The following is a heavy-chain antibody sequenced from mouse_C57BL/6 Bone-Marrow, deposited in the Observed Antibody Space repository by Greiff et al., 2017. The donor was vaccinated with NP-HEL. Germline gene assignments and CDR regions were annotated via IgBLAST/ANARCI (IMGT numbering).Heavy chain of an antibody. D-gene: IGHD2-4*01. CDR3: ASGGTTMITTRRYYYAMDY. CDR1: GYTFTSYW. V-gene: IGHV1-72*01. CDR2: IDPNSGGT. Sequence: QVQLQQPGAELVKPGASVKLSCKASGYTFTSYWMHWVKQRPGRGLEWIGRIDPNSGGTKYNEKIKSKDTLTVDKPSSTAYMQLSSLTSEDSAVYYCASGGTTMITTRRYYYAMDYWGQGTSVTVSS. J-gene: IGHJ4*01.